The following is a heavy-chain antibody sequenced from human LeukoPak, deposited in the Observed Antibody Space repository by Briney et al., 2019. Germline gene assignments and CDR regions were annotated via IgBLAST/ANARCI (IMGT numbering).Heavy chain of an antibody. CDR3: ARDAWIGDYYYGMDV. Sequence: PSETLSLTCTVSGRSISTYFWNWIRQPPGKGLEWIGYIYYNGSTNYNPSLKSRVTISVDTSKNQFSLKLSSVTAADTAVYYCARDAWIGDYYYGMDVWGQGTTVTVSS. J-gene: IGHJ6*02. V-gene: IGHV4-59*01. CDR1: GRSISTYF. D-gene: IGHD5-12*01. CDR2: IYYNGST.